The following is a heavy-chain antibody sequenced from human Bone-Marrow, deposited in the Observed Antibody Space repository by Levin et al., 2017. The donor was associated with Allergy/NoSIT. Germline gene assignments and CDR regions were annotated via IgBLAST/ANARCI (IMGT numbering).Heavy chain of an antibody. CDR3: AKDSGGSYTGVFEN. CDR2: ITWNSGKI. D-gene: IGHD1-26*01. V-gene: IGHV3-9*01. J-gene: IGHJ4*02. CDR1: GFTFDDYA. Sequence: GGSLRLSCAASGFTFDDYAMYWVRQAPGNGLEWVSGITWNSGKIAYADSVKGRFTISRDNAKNSLYLQMNSLRVEDTALYYCAKDSGGSYTGVFENWGQGTLVIVSS.